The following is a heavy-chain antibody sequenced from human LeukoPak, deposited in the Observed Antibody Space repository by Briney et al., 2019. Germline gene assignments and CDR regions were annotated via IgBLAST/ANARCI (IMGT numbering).Heavy chain of an antibody. CDR2: IKQDESEK. D-gene: IGHD6-19*01. Sequence: GGSLRLSCAASGFTFSSYWMSWVRQAPGKGLEWVANIKQDESEKYYVDSVKGRFTISRDNAKNSLYLQLNSLRAEDTAVYFCARDHLAGWALEYWGQGTLVTVSS. V-gene: IGHV3-7*01. J-gene: IGHJ4*02. CDR3: ARDHLAGWALEY. CDR1: GFTFSSYW.